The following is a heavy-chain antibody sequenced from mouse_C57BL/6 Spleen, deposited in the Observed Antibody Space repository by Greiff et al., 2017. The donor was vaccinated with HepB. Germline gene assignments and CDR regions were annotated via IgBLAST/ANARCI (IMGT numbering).Heavy chain of an antibody. J-gene: IGHJ2*01. CDR1: GYTFTSYW. Sequence: VQLQQPGAELVKPGASVKLSCKASGYTFTSYWMQWVKQRPGQGLEWIGEIDPSDSYTNYNQKFKGKATLTVDTSSSTAYMQLSSLTSEDSAVYYCARCTSVMDYWGQGTTLTISS. CDR2: IDPSDSYT. CDR3: ARCTSVMDY. D-gene: IGHD1-1*01. V-gene: IGHV1-50*01.